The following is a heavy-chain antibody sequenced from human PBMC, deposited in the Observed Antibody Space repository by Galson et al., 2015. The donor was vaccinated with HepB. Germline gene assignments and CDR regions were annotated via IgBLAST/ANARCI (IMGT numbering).Heavy chain of an antibody. J-gene: IGHJ6*02. CDR3: AKDEAYDFWSGDNGMDV. D-gene: IGHD3-3*01. V-gene: IGHV3-9*01. Sequence: SLRLSCAASGFNLDDFAMHWVRQAPGKGLEWVAGVSWNSGSIGYAESVKDRFIISRDNARNSLYLQMDSVRPEDTALYFCAKDEAYDFWSGDNGMDVWGQGTTVIVSS. CDR1: GFNLDDFA. CDR2: VSWNSGSI.